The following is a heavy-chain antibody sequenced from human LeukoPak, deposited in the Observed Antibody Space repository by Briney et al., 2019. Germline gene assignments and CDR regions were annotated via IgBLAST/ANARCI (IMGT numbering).Heavy chain of an antibody. CDR1: GFTFSSYG. Sequence: GGSLRLSCAASGFTFSSYGMHWVRQAPGKGLEWVAVISYDGSNKYYADSVKGRFTISRDNSKNTLYLQMNSLRAEDTAVYYCAKTPDSSGWNHFDYWRQGTLVTVSS. V-gene: IGHV3-30*18. CDR3: AKTPDSSGWNHFDY. D-gene: IGHD6-19*01. J-gene: IGHJ4*02. CDR2: ISYDGSNK.